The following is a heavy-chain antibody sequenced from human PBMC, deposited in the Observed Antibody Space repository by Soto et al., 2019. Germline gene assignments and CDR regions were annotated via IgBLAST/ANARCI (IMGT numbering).Heavy chain of an antibody. CDR2: MNPNSGNT. V-gene: IGHV1-8*01. J-gene: IGHJ6*02. Sequence: QVQLVQTGAEVKKPGASVKVSCKASGYTLTSYDINWVRQATGQGLEWMGWMNPNSGNTGYAQKFQGRVTMTRNTSISTAYMELSSLRSEDTAVYYCARERTGTTSMDVWGQGTTVTVSS. CDR3: ARERTGTTSMDV. D-gene: IGHD1-1*01. CDR1: GYTLTSYD.